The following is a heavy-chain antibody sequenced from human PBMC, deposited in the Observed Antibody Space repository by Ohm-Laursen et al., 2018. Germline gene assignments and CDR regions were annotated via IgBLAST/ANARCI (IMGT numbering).Heavy chain of an antibody. CDR3: ARRDSSNWSYFDN. J-gene: IGHJ4*02. V-gene: IGHV3-23*01. CDR1: GFTFNNYG. Sequence: SLRLSCSAPGFTFNNYGMGWVRQAPGKGLEWVLVIAPRGETTHYAESVEGRFTISRDSSKNTVYLQLNSLRAEDTAMYFCARRDSSNWSYFDNWGQGTLVTVSS. CDR2: IAPRGETT. D-gene: IGHD6-13*01.